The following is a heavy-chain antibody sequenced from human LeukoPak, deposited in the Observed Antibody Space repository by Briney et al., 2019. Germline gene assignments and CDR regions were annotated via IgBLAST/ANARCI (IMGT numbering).Heavy chain of an antibody. V-gene: IGHV4-59*12. Sequence: PSETLSLTCTVSGGSISSYYWSWIRQPPGKGLEWIGYVYYSGSTNSNPSLKSRVTISVDTSKNQFSLNLISVTAADTAVYYCARDNYGRNTYGPLAYWGQGTLVTVSS. CDR3: ARDNYGRNTYGPLAY. J-gene: IGHJ4*02. CDR1: GGSISSYY. D-gene: IGHD5-18*01. CDR2: VYYSGST.